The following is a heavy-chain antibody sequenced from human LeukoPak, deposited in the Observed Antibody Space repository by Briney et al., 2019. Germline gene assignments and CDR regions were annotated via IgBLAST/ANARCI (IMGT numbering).Heavy chain of an antibody. Sequence: PGGSLRLSCAASGFIFTNFAMHWVRQAPGKGLEWVAVLSNDERNKYCAESVKGRFTISRDNSNSMVYLQMTSLRLEDTAVYYCARPSPPGDGYNPSDQWGQGSLVIVSS. CDR2: LSNDERNK. CDR3: ARPSPPGDGYNPSDQ. V-gene: IGHV3-30*04. D-gene: IGHD5-24*01. CDR1: GFIFTNFA. J-gene: IGHJ4*02.